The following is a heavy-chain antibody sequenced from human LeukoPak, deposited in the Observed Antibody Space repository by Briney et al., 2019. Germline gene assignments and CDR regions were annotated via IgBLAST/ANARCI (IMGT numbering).Heavy chain of an antibody. CDR2: IYSGGST. D-gene: IGHD3-10*01. Sequence: GGSLRLSCAASGFTVSSNYMSWVRQAPGKGLEWVSVIYSGGSTYYADSVKGRFTISRDNSKNTLYLQMNSLRAEDTAVYYCARARQELRYYYYGMDVWGQGTTVTVSS. J-gene: IGHJ6*02. V-gene: IGHV3-66*01. CDR3: ARARQELRYYYYGMDV. CDR1: GFTVSSNY.